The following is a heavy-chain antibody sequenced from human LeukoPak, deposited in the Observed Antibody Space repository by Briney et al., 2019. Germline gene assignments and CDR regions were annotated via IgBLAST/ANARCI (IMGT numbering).Heavy chain of an antibody. CDR2: INHNGST. Sequence: SETLSLTCAVYGGSFSGYYWSWIRQPPGKGLEWIGEINHNGSTNHNPSLKSRVTISVDTSRNQFSLKLNSVTAADTAVYYCAKSNGYGLIDIWGQGTMVTVSS. CDR3: AKSNGYGLIDI. V-gene: IGHV4-34*01. J-gene: IGHJ3*02. CDR1: GGSFSGYY. D-gene: IGHD3-22*01.